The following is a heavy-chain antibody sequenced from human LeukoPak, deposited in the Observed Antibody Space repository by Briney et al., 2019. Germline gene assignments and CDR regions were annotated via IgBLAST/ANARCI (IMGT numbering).Heavy chain of an antibody. J-gene: IGHJ4*02. D-gene: IGHD6-19*01. CDR1: GGSISSYY. Sequence: SETLSLTCTVSGGSISSYYWSWIRQPPGKGLEWIGYIYYSGSTNYNPSLKSRVTISVDTSKNQFSLKLSSVTAADTAVYYCARDRVSSGWGAFYYWDQGTLVTVSS. CDR3: ARDRVSSGWGAFYY. CDR2: IYYSGST. V-gene: IGHV4-59*01.